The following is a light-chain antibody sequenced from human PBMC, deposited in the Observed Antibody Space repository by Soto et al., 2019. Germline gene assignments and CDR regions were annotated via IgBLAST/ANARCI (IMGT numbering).Light chain of an antibody. CDR1: HIVSSNF. V-gene: IGKV3-20*01. CDR3: QHYDTSPPLT. J-gene: IGKJ4*01. Sequence: EIVLTQSPGTLSLSPGDRATLSCRASHIVSSNFLAWYQQKPGQAPRLLIYGASSRATGIPDRFSGSGSGTDFTLTINRLEPEDFAMYYCQHYDTSPPLTFGGGTKVEIK. CDR2: GAS.